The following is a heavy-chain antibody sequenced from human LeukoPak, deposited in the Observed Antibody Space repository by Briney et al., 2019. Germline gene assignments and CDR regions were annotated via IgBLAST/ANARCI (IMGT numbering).Heavy chain of an antibody. CDR3: AGYCSSSRCYSSGLSHGLDV. V-gene: IGHV3-13*01. Sequence: GGSLRLSCAASGFTFSSYDIHWVRQATGKGLEWVSSISSAGDTYYLGSVKGRFTISRENAKNFLYLQMNNLRAEDTAVYYCAGYCSSSRCYSSGLSHGLDVWGQGTTVTVSS. CDR1: GFTFSSYD. J-gene: IGHJ6*02. CDR2: ISSAGDT. D-gene: IGHD2-2*01.